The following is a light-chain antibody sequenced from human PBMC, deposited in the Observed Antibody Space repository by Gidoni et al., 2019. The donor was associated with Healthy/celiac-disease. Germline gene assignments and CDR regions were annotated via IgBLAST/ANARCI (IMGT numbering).Light chain of an antibody. Sequence: PGQSIPISCTGTSSDVGGYNYVSWYQQHPGKAPKLMIYEVSNRPSGVSNLFSGSKSANTASLPISGLQAEDYADYYGSSYTSSSTRVFGGGTKLTVL. CDR2: EVS. CDR3: SSYTSSSTRV. CDR1: SSDVGGYNY. J-gene: IGLJ2*01. V-gene: IGLV2-14*01.